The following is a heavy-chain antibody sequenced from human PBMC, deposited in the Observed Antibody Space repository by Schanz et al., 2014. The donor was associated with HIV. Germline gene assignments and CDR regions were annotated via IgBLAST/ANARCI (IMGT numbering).Heavy chain of an antibody. V-gene: IGHV3-23*01. J-gene: IGHJ4*02. CDR3: AKSTWVDN. D-gene: IGHD2-2*01. CDR2: ISEFGGSA. Sequence: EVQLLESGGGLVQPGGSLRLSCAASGISLTNNAMTWVRQAPGEGLEWVSGISEFGGSAWYADSVKGRFTISRDNSKNTLYLQMDSLRAEDTALYFCAKSTWVDNCGQGTLVTVSS. CDR1: GISLTNNA.